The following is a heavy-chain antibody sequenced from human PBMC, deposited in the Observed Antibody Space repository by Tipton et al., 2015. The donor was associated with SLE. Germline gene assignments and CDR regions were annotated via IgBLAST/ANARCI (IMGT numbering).Heavy chain of an antibody. CDR3: ARIIAGHGHAFDV. Sequence: LRLSCTVSGGSIGNNYWNWIRQSTGKGLEWIGRFYTDGSTRHKPSLESRLSPSFVSRVTMSVDPAKNQFSLTLMSVTAADTAVYFCARIIAGHGHAFDVWSQGTMVTVSS. V-gene: IGHV4-4*07. CDR2: FYTDGST. CDR1: GGSIGNNY. J-gene: IGHJ3*01.